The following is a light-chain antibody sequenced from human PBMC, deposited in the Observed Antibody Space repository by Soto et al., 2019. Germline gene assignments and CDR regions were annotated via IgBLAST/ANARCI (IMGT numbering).Light chain of an antibody. Sequence: EIVLTQSPGTLSLSPGERATLSCRASQSVSSSYLAWYQQKPGQAPRLLIYGASSRATGIPDRFSGSGSGTDFTITISRMETEDFAVYYCQQYGSSPEKFGQGTKV. CDR2: GAS. J-gene: IGKJ1*01. V-gene: IGKV3-20*01. CDR1: QSVSSSY. CDR3: QQYGSSPEK.